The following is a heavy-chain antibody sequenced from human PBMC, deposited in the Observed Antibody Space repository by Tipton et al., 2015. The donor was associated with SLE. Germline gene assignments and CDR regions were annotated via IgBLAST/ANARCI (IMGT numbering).Heavy chain of an antibody. V-gene: IGHV4-38-2*01. D-gene: IGHD3-10*01. CDR1: GYSISSGYY. J-gene: IGHJ5*02. Sequence: TLSLTCAVSGYSISSGYYWSWIRQPPGKGLEWIGEINHSGSTNYNPSLKSRVTISVDTSKNQFSLKLSSVTAADTAVYYCASSITMVRGGRFDPWGQGTLVTVSS. CDR2: INHSGST. CDR3: ASSITMVRGGRFDP.